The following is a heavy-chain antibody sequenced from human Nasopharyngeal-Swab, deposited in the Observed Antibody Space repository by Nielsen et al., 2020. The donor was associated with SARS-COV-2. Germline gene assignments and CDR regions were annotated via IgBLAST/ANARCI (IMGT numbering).Heavy chain of an antibody. CDR2: TNTDGSST. CDR1: GFTFSTYW. Sequence: GESLKISCAASGFTFSTYWMHWVRQAPGKGLVWVSRTNTDGSSTDYADSVKGRFTISRDNAKNTLYLQMNSLRAEDTAVYYCARDPGMVRGVIIIRYYYGMDVWGQGTTVTVSS. CDR3: ARDPGMVRGVIIIRYYYGMDV. V-gene: IGHV3-74*01. J-gene: IGHJ6*02. D-gene: IGHD3-10*01.